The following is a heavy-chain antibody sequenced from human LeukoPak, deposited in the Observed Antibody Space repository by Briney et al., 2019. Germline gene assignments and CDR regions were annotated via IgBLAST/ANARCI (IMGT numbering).Heavy chain of an antibody. D-gene: IGHD1-26*01. CDR1: GFTFSSYN. J-gene: IGHJ4*02. V-gene: IGHV3-21*01. Sequence: GGSLRLSCAASGFTFSSYNMNWVRQAQGKGLEWVSSISSSSSYIYYADSVKGRFTISRDNAKNSLYLQMNSLRAEDTAVYYCARDRTGSYYGIDSYWGQGTLVTVSS. CDR2: ISSSSSYI. CDR3: ARDRTGSYYGIDSY.